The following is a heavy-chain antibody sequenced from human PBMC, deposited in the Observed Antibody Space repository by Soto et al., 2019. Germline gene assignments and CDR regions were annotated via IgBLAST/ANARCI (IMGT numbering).Heavy chain of an antibody. D-gene: IGHD5-18*01. V-gene: IGHV5-51*01. J-gene: IGHJ4*02. Sequence: XESLKSSCKGSVYSFTSYLIGWVRQMPGKGLEWMGIIYPGDSDTRYSPSFQGQVTISADKSISTAYLQWSSLKASDTAMYYCARACDDTAMVPTFDDWGQGTLVTVSS. CDR1: VYSFTSYL. CDR2: IYPGDSDT. CDR3: ARACDDTAMVPTFDD.